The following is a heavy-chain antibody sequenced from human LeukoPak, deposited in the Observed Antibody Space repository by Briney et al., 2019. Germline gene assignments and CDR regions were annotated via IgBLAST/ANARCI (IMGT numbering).Heavy chain of an antibody. D-gene: IGHD6-19*01. V-gene: IGHV4-39*07. CDR1: GGSISSSSYY. CDR3: ARLPLSGSSGWLPFDY. Sequence: PSETLSLTCTVSGGSISSSSYYWGWIRQPPGKGLEWIGSIYYSGSTYYNPSLKSRVTISVDTSKNQFSLKLSSVTAADTAVYYCARLPLSGSSGWLPFDYWGQGTLVTVSS. CDR2: IYYSGST. J-gene: IGHJ4*02.